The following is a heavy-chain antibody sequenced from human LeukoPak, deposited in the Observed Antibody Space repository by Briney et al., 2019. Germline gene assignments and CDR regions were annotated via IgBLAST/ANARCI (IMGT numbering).Heavy chain of an antibody. V-gene: IGHV3-74*01. J-gene: IGHJ4*02. D-gene: IGHD6-13*01. CDR2: INSDGSST. CDR1: GFTFSSYW. Sequence: GGSLRLSCAASGFTFSSYWMHWVRQAPGKGLVWVSRINSDGSSTSYADSVKGRFTISRDNAKNTLYLQMNSLRAEDTAVYYCARGQLGLELDYWGQGTLVTVSS. CDR3: ARGQLGLELDY.